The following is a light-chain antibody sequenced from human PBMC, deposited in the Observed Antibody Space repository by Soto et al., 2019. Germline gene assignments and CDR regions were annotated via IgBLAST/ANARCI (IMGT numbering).Light chain of an antibody. V-gene: IGKV3-20*01. CDR2: GAS. J-gene: IGKJ2*01. CDR3: QRYGGSPLA. CDR1: QSVFHNN. Sequence: ESVVAQSPGTLSLSPGERATLSCRASQSVFHNNLAWYQQKPGQAPRLVMFGASSRANGIHDGFSGSRSGTYVNVDISGLEPEDFEIDHCQRYGGSPLAFGEGTKLEI.